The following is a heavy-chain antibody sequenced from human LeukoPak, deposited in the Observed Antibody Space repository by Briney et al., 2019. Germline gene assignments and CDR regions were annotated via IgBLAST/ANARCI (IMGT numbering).Heavy chain of an antibody. D-gene: IGHD6-19*01. Sequence: ASVNVSCKASGYTFTGYYMHWVRQAPGQGLEWMGWINPNSGGTNYAQKFQGRVTMTRDTSISTAYMERSRLRSDDTAVYYCATGIAVEDAFDIWGQGTMVTVSS. V-gene: IGHV1-2*02. CDR3: ATGIAVEDAFDI. CDR1: GYTFTGYY. J-gene: IGHJ3*02. CDR2: INPNSGGT.